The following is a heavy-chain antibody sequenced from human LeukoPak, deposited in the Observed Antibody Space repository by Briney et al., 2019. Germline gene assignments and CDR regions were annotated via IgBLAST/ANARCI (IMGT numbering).Heavy chain of an antibody. Sequence: GGSLRLSCAASGFTFSSYAMSWVRQAPGKGQEWVSAISGSGGSTYYADSVKGRFTISRDNSKNTLYLQMNSLRAEDTAVYYCAKAHTMVRRLNYYYYYGMDVWGQGTTVTVSS. CDR1: GFTFSSYA. V-gene: IGHV3-23*01. J-gene: IGHJ6*02. CDR3: AKAHTMVRRLNYYYYYGMDV. D-gene: IGHD3-10*01. CDR2: ISGSGGST.